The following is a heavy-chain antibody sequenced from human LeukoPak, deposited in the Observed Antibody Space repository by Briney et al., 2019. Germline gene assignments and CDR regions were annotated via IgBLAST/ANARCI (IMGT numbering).Heavy chain of an antibody. D-gene: IGHD2-2*02. CDR2: ISYDGNNK. Sequence: GGSLRLSCAASGFTFRNYAMHWARQAPGKGLEWVAFISYDGNNKYYADSVKGRFTISRDNSENALYLQMNSLRGEDTAVYYCARDAKDCSSTSCYSEYWGQGNRVTVSS. CDR3: ARDAKDCSSTSCYSEY. CDR1: GFTFRNYA. J-gene: IGHJ4*02. V-gene: IGHV3-30-3*01.